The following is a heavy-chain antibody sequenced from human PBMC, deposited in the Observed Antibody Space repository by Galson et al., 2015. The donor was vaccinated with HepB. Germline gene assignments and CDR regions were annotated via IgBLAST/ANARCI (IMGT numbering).Heavy chain of an antibody. CDR2: IKQDGSEK. D-gene: IGHD3-22*01. CDR3: ASRADYYDSSGYYYDRDGRDY. V-gene: IGHV3-7*03. J-gene: IGHJ4*02. CDR1: GFTFSSYW. Sequence: SLRLSCAASGFTFSSYWMSWVRQAPGKGLEWVANIKQDGSEKYYVDSVKGRFTISRDNAKNSLYLQMNSLRAEDTAVYYCASRADYYDSSGYYYDRDGRDYWGQGTLVTVSA.